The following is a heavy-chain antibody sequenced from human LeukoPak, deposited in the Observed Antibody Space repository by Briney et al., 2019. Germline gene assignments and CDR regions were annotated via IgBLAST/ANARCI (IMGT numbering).Heavy chain of an antibody. Sequence: GKSLRLSCAASGFTFSSYSMNWVRQAPAKGLEWVSHITASGTAMFYADSVKGRFTISRDNAKNSMYLQMNSLRDEDTAVYYCASSGSYRFDYWGQGTLVTVSS. D-gene: IGHD1-26*01. CDR1: GFTFSSYS. V-gene: IGHV3-48*02. CDR3: ASSGSYRFDY. CDR2: ITASGTAM. J-gene: IGHJ4*02.